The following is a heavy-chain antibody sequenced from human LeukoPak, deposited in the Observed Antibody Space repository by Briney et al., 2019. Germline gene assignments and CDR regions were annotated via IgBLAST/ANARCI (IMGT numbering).Heavy chain of an antibody. D-gene: IGHD2-2*01. V-gene: IGHV1-69*13. CDR3: ARQPRCNSCYGGGNWALDY. CDR1: GGTFSSYA. J-gene: IGHJ4*02. CDR2: IIPIFGTA. Sequence: SVKVSCKASGGTFSSYAISWVRQAPGQGLEWMGGIIPIFGTANYAQKFQGRVTITADESTSTAYMEPSSLRSEDTAVYYRARQPRCNSCYGGGNWALDYWGQGTLVTVSS.